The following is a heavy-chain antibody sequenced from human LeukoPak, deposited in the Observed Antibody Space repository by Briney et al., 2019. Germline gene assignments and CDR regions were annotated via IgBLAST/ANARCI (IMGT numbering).Heavy chain of an antibody. CDR3: AREVGRSFDY. CDR1: GYSISSGYY. J-gene: IGHJ4*02. Sequence: SETLSLTCTVSGYSISSGYYWGWIRPPPGKGLEWIGSIYHSGSTYYNPSLQSRVTISVGTSNNQFSLKLSSVTAADTAVYYCAREVGRSFDYWGQGTLVTVSS. V-gene: IGHV4-38-2*02. D-gene: IGHD2-2*01. CDR2: IYHSGST.